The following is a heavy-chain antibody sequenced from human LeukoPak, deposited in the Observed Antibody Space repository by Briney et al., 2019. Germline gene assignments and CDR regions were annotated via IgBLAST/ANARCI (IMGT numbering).Heavy chain of an antibody. V-gene: IGHV1-46*01. CDR3: ARVGTYSSIAARRMGNYYGSGSGVDY. CDR2: INPSGGST. CDR1: GYTFTSYY. J-gene: IGHJ4*02. Sequence: ASVKVSCKASGYTFTSYYMHWVRQAPGQGLEWMGIINPSGGSTSYAQKFQGRVTMTRDMSTSTVYMELSSLRSEDTAVYYCARVGTYSSIAARRMGNYYGSGSGVDYWGQGTLVIVSS. D-gene: IGHD3-10*01.